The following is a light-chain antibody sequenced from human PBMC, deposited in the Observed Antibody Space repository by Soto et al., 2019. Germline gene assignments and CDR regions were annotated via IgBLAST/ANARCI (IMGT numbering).Light chain of an antibody. Sequence: IELTQSPPFLSVSVGDRVTITCRADEGITTYLAWYQQQPGKAPKVLIYGASTLQNGVPPRFSGSGSGTEFTLTISSLQPEDFATYYCQQVKSFPLTFGGGTKVEVK. V-gene: IGKV1-9*01. J-gene: IGKJ4*01. CDR1: EGITTY. CDR3: QQVKSFPLT. CDR2: GAS.